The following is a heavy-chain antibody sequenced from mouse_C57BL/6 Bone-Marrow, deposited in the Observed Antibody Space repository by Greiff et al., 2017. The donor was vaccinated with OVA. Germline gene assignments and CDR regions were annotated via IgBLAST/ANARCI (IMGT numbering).Heavy chain of an antibody. V-gene: IGHV5-6*01. CDR3: ARHFTLDY. D-gene: IGHD1-1*01. J-gene: IGHJ2*01. CDR1: GFTFSSYG. CDR2: ISSGGSYT. Sequence: EVHLVESGGDLVKPGGSLKLSCAASGFTFSSYGMSWVRQTPDKRLEWVATISSGGSYTYYPDSVKGRFTISRDNAKNTLYLQMSSLKSEDTAMYYCARHFTLDYWGQGTTLTVSS.